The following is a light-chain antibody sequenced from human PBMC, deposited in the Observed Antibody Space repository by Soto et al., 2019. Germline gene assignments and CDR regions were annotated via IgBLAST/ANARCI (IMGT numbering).Light chain of an antibody. CDR1: QGISSY. Sequence: DIQLTQSPSFLSASVGDRVTITCRASQGISSYLTWFQQKPGKAPKLLIYAASTLQSGVPSRFSGSGSGTDFTLTISSLQPEDFATDYCQQLSSYPRTFGQGTKLEIK. V-gene: IGKV1-9*01. J-gene: IGKJ2*01. CDR3: QQLSSYPRT. CDR2: AAS.